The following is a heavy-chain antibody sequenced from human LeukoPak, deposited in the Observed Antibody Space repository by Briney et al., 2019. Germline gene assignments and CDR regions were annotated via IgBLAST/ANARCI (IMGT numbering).Heavy chain of an antibody. D-gene: IGHD2-15*01. CDR1: GGSISSYY. Sequence: PSETLSLTCTVSGGSISSYYWSWIRQPPGKGLEWIGEINHSGSTNYNPSLKSRVTISVDTSKNQFSLKLSSVTAADTAVYYCARGVVAFDYWGQGTLVTVSS. V-gene: IGHV4-34*01. CDR3: ARGVVAFDY. J-gene: IGHJ4*02. CDR2: INHSGST.